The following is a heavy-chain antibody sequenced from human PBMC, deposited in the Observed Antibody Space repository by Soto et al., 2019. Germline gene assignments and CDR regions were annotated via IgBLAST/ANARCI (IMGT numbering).Heavy chain of an antibody. V-gene: IGHV3-74*01. CDR1: GFTFSTYW. J-gene: IGHJ4*02. CDR2: INSDGSTT. CDR3: ARAPYPVFDC. Sequence: GGSLRLSCAASGFTFSTYWMHWVRQAPGKGLVWVSRINSDGSTTSYADSVKGRFTISRDNAKNTLYLQMSSLRAEDTAVYYCARAPYPVFDCWGRGTLVTSPQ.